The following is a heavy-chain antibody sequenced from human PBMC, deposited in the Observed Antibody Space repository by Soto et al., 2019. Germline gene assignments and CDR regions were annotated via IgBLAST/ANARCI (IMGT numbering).Heavy chain of an antibody. Sequence: GGSLRLSCAASGFTFSSYGMHWVRQAPGKGLEWVAVIWYDGSNKYYADSVKGRFTISRDNSKNTLYLQMNSLRAEDTAVYYCARVSLGWDYGDYKEDDAFDIWGQGTMVTVSS. CDR3: ARVSLGWDYGDYKEDDAFDI. J-gene: IGHJ3*02. CDR2: IWYDGSNK. D-gene: IGHD4-17*01. CDR1: GFTFSSYG. V-gene: IGHV3-33*01.